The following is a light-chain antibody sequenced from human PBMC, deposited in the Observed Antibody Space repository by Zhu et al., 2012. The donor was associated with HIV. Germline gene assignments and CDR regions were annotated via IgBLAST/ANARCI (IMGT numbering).Light chain of an antibody. V-gene: IGKV3D-15*01. Sequence: EIVMTQSPATLSVSPGERATLSCRASQSVSSNLAWYQHKPGQAPRLLIYGASSRPIGIPDRFSGTGSGTEFTLTINRLESEDFAVYYCQQYGGSPTFGQGTKVDFK. CDR1: QSVSSN. J-gene: IGKJ1*01. CDR3: QQYGGSPT. CDR2: GAS.